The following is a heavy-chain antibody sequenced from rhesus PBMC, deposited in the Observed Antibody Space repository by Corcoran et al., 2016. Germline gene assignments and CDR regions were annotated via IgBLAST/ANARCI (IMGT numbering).Heavy chain of an antibody. D-gene: IGHD1-44*01. CDR3: AREGNKGDFDY. CDR2: IYGNVENT. CDR1: GVSISISHW. J-gene: IGHJ4*01. Sequence: QVQLQESGPAVVTPSETLSLTCGVSGVSISISHWWSWLRQSPGKGLEWIGGIYGNVENTVYNASLNSRLTISKDTPKNQFSLKLNSVTAADTAVYYCAREGNKGDFDYWGQGVLVTVSS. V-gene: IGHV4-93*01.